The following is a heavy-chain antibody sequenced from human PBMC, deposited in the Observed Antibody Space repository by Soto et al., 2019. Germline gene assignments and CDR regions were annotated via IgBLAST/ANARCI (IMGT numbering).Heavy chain of an antibody. CDR3: ARSIAVPSSHIDH. CDR2: VYDTGST. CDR1: GGSISGFY. V-gene: IGHV4-59*01. D-gene: IGHD6-6*01. J-gene: IGHJ4*02. Sequence: SETLSLTCSVSGGSISGFYWSWIRQAPGKGLEWIGYVYDTGSTSYNPSLQSRVTISVDSSKKQFSLSLRLVTAADTAVYFCARSIAVPSSHIDHWGQGTRVTVSS.